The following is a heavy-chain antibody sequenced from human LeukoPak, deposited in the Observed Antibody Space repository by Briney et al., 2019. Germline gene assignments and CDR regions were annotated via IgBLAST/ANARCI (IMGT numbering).Heavy chain of an antibody. CDR3: ARASSGWKSYYFDY. Sequence: GGSLRLSCAASGFTFSSYAMHWVRQAPGKGLEWVAVISYDGSNKYYADSVKGRFTISRDNSKNTLYLQMNSLRAEDTAVYYCARASSGWKSYYFDYWGQGTLVTVSS. V-gene: IGHV3-30-3*01. J-gene: IGHJ4*02. CDR2: ISYDGSNK. D-gene: IGHD6-19*01. CDR1: GFTFSSYA.